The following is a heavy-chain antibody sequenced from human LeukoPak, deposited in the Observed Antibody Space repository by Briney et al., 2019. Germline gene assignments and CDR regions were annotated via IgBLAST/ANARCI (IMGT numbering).Heavy chain of an antibody. J-gene: IGHJ4*02. CDR2: IIDTWKTI. V-gene: IGHV3-48*04. CDR3: ARDDNLIHLWAVFDY. CDR1: GFTFTTYA. D-gene: IGHD5-18*01. Sequence: TGGSLRLSCAASGFTFTTYAMRWVRQAPGEGLEWVSYIIDTWKTIFYADSVRRRFTVSRDNAKNSLYLQMSSLRAEDTAIYYCARDDNLIHLWAVFDYWGQGSLVTVSS.